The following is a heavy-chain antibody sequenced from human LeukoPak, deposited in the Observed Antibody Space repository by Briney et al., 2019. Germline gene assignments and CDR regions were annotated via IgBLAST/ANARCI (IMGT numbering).Heavy chain of an antibody. V-gene: IGHV3-30*02. CDR3: AAVPAAHY. CDR2: MRYDGSKK. CDR1: GFTFSSYA. Sequence: GGSLRLSCAASGFTFSSYAMHWVRQAPGKGLEWVAFMRYDGSKKNYADSVKGRFTISRDNSKNTLYLQMNSLRAEDTAVYYCAAVPAAHYWGQGTLVTVSS. D-gene: IGHD2-2*01. J-gene: IGHJ4*02.